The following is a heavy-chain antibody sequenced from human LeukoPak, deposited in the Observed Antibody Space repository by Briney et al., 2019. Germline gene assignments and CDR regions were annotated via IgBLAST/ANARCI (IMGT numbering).Heavy chain of an antibody. D-gene: IGHD6-19*01. J-gene: IGHJ4*02. CDR3: ARLGYSSGWYSNFDY. V-gene: IGHV1-69*04. CDR1: GGTFSSYA. Sequence: SVKVSCKASGGTFSSYAISWVRQAPGQGLEWMGRIIPILGIANYAQKFQGRVTITADKSTSTAYMELSSLRSEDTAVYYRARLGYSSGWYSNFDYWGQGTLVTVSS. CDR2: IIPILGIA.